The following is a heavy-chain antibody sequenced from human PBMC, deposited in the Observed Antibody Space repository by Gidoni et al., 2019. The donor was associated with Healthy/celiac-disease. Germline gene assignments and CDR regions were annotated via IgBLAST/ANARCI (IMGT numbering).Heavy chain of an antibody. CDR2: INPSGGSK. CDR3: ARELFLREVAGFDD. D-gene: IGHD6-19*01. CDR1: GSTFTSYY. J-gene: IGHJ4*02. V-gene: IGHV1-46*01. Sequence: QVQLVQSGAEVKKPGASVKVSCKAPGSTFTSYYMHWVRQAPGQGLEWMGIINPSGGSKRYEQKCQGRVTMTRDTSTSTVYMELSSLRSEDTAVYYCARELFLREVAGFDDWGQGTMVTVSS.